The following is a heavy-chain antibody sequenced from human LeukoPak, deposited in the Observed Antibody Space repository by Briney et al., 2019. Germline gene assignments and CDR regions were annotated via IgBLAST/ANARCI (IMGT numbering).Heavy chain of an antibody. CDR3: ARALAVAAPQPVFDY. CDR1: GGSISSYY. CDR2: IYYSGST. D-gene: IGHD6-19*01. V-gene: IGHV4-59*01. Sequence: SETLSLTCTVSGGSISSYYWSWVRQPPGEGLEWIGYIYYSGSTNYNHSLKSRVTISVDTSKNQFSLKLSSVTAADTAVYYCARALAVAAPQPVFDYWGQGTLVTVSS. J-gene: IGHJ4*02.